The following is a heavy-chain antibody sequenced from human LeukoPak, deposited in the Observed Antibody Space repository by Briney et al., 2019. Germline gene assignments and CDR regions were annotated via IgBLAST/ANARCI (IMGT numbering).Heavy chain of an antibody. CDR1: GGTFSSYA. V-gene: IGHV1-69*13. Sequence: SVKVSCKASGGTFSSYAISWVRQAPGQGLEWMGGIIPIFGAANYAQKFQGRVTITADESTSTAYMELSSLRSEDTAVYYCAGGHDGSSPVIAEYFQHWGQGTLVTVSS. CDR2: IIPIFGAA. CDR3: AGGHDGSSPVIAEYFQH. D-gene: IGHD1-26*01. J-gene: IGHJ1*01.